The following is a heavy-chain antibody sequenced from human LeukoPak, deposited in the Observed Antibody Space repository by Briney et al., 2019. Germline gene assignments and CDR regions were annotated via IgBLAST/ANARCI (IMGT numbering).Heavy chain of an antibody. CDR3: ARGMDSSRYYALNY. J-gene: IGHJ4*02. CDR2: IYTSGST. D-gene: IGHD3-22*01. CDR1: GGSISSYY. V-gene: IGHV4-4*07. Sequence: PSETLSLTCTVSGGSISSYYWSWIWQPAGKGLEWIGRIYTSGSTNYNPSLKSRVTMSVDTSKNQFSLKLSSVTAADTAVYYCARGMDSSRYYALNYWGQGTLVTVSS.